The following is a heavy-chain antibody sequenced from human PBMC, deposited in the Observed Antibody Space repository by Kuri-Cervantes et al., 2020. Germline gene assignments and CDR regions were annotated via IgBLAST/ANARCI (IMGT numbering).Heavy chain of an antibody. D-gene: IGHD5-24*01. J-gene: IGHJ3*02. CDR2: ISSSSSTI. CDR1: GFTFSSYS. V-gene: IGHV3-48*01. CDR3: ARAMAGGMMVGDAFDI. Sequence: GESLKISCAASGFTFSSYSMNWVRQAPGKGLEWVSYISSSSSTIYYADSVKGRFTISRDNAKNSLYLQMNSLRAEDTAVYYCARAMAGGMMVGDAFDIWGQGTMVTVSS.